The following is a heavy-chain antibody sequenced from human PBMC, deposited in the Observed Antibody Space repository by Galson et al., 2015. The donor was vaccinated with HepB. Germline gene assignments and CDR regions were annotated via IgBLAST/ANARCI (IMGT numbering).Heavy chain of an antibody. CDR1: GFTFSSYT. D-gene: IGHD3-3*01. J-gene: IGHJ3*02. CDR3: ARAYDFWSGFFRWDGFDI. Sequence: SLRLSCAASGFTFSSYTINWVRQAPGKGLEWVSLISSSSNYIYYADSVRGRFTISRDNAKKSLYLQMNSLRAEDTAVYYCARAYDFWSGFFRWDGFDIWGQGTMVTVSS. V-gene: IGHV3-21*01. CDR2: ISSSSNYI.